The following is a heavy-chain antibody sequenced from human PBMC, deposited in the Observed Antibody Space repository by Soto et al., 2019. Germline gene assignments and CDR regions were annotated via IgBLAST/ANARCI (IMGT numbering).Heavy chain of an antibody. D-gene: IGHD5-18*01. CDR2: IIPIFGTA. J-gene: IGHJ6*02. CDR1: GGTFSSYA. CDR3: ARAPDTAMVNSYYYYGMDV. V-gene: IGHV1-69*01. Sequence: QVQLVQSGAEVKKPGSSVKVSCKASGGTFSSYAISWVRQAPGQGLEWMGGIIPIFGTANYAQKFQGRVTITADESTSTAYMELSSLRSEDTAVYYCARAPDTAMVNSYYYYGMDVWGQGTTVTVSS.